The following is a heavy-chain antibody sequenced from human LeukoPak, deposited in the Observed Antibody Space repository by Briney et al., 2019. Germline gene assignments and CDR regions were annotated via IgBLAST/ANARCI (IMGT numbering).Heavy chain of an antibody. V-gene: IGHV4-34*01. Sequence: SETVSLTCAVYGGSFSCYYWSWIRQPPGKGLEWIGEINHSGSTNYNPSLKSRVTISVDTSKNQFSLKLSSVTAADTAVYYCARGGGYYDSSGPFDYWGQGTLVTVSS. J-gene: IGHJ4*02. D-gene: IGHD3-22*01. CDR2: INHSGST. CDR1: GGSFSCYY. CDR3: ARGGGYYDSSGPFDY.